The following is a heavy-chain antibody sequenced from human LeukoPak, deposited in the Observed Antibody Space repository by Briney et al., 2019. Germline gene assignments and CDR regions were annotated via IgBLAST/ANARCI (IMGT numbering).Heavy chain of an antibody. V-gene: IGHV3-7*01. D-gene: IGHD5-24*01. J-gene: IGHJ4*02. Sequence: PGGSLRLSRAGSVFTFSAYWMSWVRQAPGKGLEWVAHIKQDASDKYYVNSVRGLFTISRDNAKNSVFLQMNSLRAEDTAVYYCATLFRDTSIYDFDYWGQGTLVTVSS. CDR2: IKQDASDK. CDR1: VFTFSAYW. CDR3: ATLFRDTSIYDFDY.